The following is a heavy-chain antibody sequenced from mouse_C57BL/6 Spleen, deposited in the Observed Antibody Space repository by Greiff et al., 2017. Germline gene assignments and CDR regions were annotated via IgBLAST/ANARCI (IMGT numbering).Heavy chain of an antibody. CDR1: GYTFTSYW. J-gene: IGHJ1*03. D-gene: IGHD1-1*01. Sequence: QVQLQQPGAELVKPGASVKLSCKASGYTFTSYWMHWVKQRPGQGLEWIGMIHPNSGSTNYNEKFKSKATLTVDKSSSTAYMQLSSLTSEDSAVYYCAKGDYYGSSGGYFDVWGTGTTVTVSS. CDR2: IHPNSGST. V-gene: IGHV1-64*01. CDR3: AKGDYYGSSGGYFDV.